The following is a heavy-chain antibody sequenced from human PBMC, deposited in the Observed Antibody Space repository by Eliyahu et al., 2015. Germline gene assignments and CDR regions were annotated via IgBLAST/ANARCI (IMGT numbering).Heavy chain of an antibody. V-gene: IGHV3-7*05. CDR1: GXXFXXXW. D-gene: IGHD4-11*01. J-gene: IGHJ6*01. Sequence: EVQLVESGGGLVQPGGSLXLSCGAXGXXFXXXWMTWVRQAPGKGLEWVANIRQDSSEKYYVDSVKGRFTISRDNAKNSLYLQMNSLRAEDTAVYYCARDRDYRAQYAYYDMDVWGPGTTVTVSS. CDR3: ARDRDYRAQYAYYDMDV. CDR2: IRQDSSEK.